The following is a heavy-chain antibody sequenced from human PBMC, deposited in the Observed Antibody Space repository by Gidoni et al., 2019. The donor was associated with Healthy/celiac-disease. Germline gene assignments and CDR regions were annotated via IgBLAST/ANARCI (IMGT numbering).Heavy chain of an antibody. CDR3: TRDPSYDFWSGYEDY. V-gene: IGHV3-49*03. Sequence: EVQLVESGGGLVPPGRSLRLSCTAAGFTFGDYAMSWFRQAPGKGLEWVGFIRSKAYGGTTEYAASVKGRFTISRDDSKSIAYLQMNSLKTEDTAVYYCTRDPSYDFWSGYEDYWGQGTLVTVSS. J-gene: IGHJ4*02. CDR1: GFTFGDYA. CDR2: IRSKAYGGTT. D-gene: IGHD3-3*01.